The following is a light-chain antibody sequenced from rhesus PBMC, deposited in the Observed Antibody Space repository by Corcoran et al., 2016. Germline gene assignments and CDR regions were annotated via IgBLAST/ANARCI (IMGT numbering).Light chain of an antibody. CDR1: PGISSC. J-gene: IGKJ2*01. CDR2: YAY. CDR3: QQYDDLPYS. Sequence: DIQMTQSPSSLSASVGDKVTITFHARPGISSCFAWYQHKPGKAPKPLIYYAYSLQSGFPSSLSVSGSGTDYTLTISSLQPEDFATDYCQQYDDLPYSFGQGTKVEIK. V-gene: IGKV1-19*01.